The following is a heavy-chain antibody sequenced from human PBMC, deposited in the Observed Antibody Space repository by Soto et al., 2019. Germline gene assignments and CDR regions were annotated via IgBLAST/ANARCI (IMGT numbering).Heavy chain of an antibody. J-gene: IGHJ4*02. CDR2: IVGDGSSI. CDR1: GFTFNYA. V-gene: IGHV3-23*01. CDR3: ARDAVYNDGLWLVAY. D-gene: IGHD1-1*01. Sequence: EVQLLESGGGLVQPGGSLRLSCAASGFTFNYAMMWVRQAPGKGQEWVSGIVGDGSSIYYADSVKGRFTISRDNSKNTLYLQMNSLRVEDTAVYYCARDAVYNDGLWLVAYCGQGTLVTVSS.